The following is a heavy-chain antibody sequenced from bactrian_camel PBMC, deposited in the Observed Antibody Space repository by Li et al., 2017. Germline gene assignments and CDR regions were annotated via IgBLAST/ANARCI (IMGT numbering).Heavy chain of an antibody. CDR2: SSSDALSL. CDR1: GFTFTNYW. CDR3: AARSVGWCPLFEHCLGKWAYTPGAYFAN. J-gene: IGHJ4*01. D-gene: IGHD1*01. V-gene: IGHV3S25*01. Sequence: QLVESGGGLVQPGGSLRLSCAASGFTFTNYWMHWVRQGPGKGLEWVSSSSSDALSLVYADSVKGRFTISRDNAKNTVYLQMHSLKPEDTARYYCAARSVGWCPLFEHCLGKWAYTPGAYFANWGQGTQVTVS.